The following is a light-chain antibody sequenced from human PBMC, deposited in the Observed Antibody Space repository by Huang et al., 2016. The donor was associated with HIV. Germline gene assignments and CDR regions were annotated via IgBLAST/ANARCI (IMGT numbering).Light chain of an antibody. CDR3: QQRSDWPLT. J-gene: IGKJ4*01. V-gene: IGKV3-11*01. CDR1: QGVSNY. Sequence: IVLTQSPATLSLSPGERATLSCRASQGVSNYLAWYQHNPGQAPRLLIYEGSNRATGIPPRFSGSGSGTDFTLTISNLEPEDFAVYYCQQRSDWPLTFGGGTTVEIK. CDR2: EGS.